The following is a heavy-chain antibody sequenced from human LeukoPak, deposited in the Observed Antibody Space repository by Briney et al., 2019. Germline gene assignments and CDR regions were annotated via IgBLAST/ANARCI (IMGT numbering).Heavy chain of an antibody. CDR3: ATWGPDYDILTGSFYFDY. D-gene: IGHD3-9*01. V-gene: IGHV3-30*03. CDR2: ISYDGSDK. CDR1: GFTFSSYG. J-gene: IGHJ4*02. Sequence: GGSLRLSGAASGFTFSSYGMHWVHQAPGKGLEWVAVISYDGSDKYYADSVKGRFTISRDNSKNTLYLQMNSLRAEDTAVYYCATWGPDYDILTGSFYFDYWGQGTLVTVSS.